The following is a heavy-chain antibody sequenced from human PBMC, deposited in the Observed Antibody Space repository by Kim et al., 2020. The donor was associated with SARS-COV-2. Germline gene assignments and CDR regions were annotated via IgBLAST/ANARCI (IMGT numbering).Heavy chain of an antibody. CDR3: ARLEMATINPFDY. V-gene: IGHV5-51*01. J-gene: IGHJ4*02. D-gene: IGHD5-12*01. Sequence: YSPSFQGQVTISADKSISTAYLQWSSMKASDTAMYYCARLEMATINPFDYWGQGTLVTVSS.